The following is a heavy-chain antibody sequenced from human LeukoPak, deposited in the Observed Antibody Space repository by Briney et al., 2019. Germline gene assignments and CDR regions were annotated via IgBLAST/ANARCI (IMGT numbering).Heavy chain of an antibody. V-gene: IGHV4-39*02. J-gene: IGHJ6*03. D-gene: IGHD5-18*01. CDR1: GDSISLSFYY. Sequence: SETLSLTCSVSGDSISLSFYYWGWIRQPPGKALEWIGGVYYSGTTSYNPSLKSRVTISVDMSKNHFSLKLSSVTAADTAVYYCARETIQLWPEYYYYYYMDVWGKGTTVTVSS. CDR2: VYYSGTT. CDR3: ARETIQLWPEYYYYYYMDV.